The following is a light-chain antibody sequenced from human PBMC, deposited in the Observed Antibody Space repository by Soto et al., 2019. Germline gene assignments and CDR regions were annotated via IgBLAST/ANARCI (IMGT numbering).Light chain of an antibody. V-gene: IGKV2-28*01. CDR1: QSLLHSNGYNY. J-gene: IGKJ4*01. CDR3: MQDLQTPLT. CDR2: LGS. Sequence: DIVMTQSPLSLPVTPGEPASISCRSSQSLLHSNGYNYLDWYLQKPGQSPQLLIYLGSNRASGAPGRFSGSGSGTDFTLKISRVEAEDVGVYYCMQDLQTPLTFGGGTKVEIK.